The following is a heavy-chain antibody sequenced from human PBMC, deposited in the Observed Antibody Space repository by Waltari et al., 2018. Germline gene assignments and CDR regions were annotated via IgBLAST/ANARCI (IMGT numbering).Heavy chain of an antibody. CDR1: GVSIGSTTYY. D-gene: IGHD5-18*01. J-gene: IGHJ5*02. V-gene: IGHV4-39*01. Sequence: QVQLQESGPGLVKPSETLFLTCAVSGVSIGSTTYYWAWIRQPPGKGLEWVGSIFYSATTYYNPSLKSRVTIFVDTSNNQFSLNLRSVIAADTAVYYCAKHDSYGSINWFDPWGQGTLVTVSS. CDR3: AKHDSYGSINWFDP. CDR2: IFYSATT.